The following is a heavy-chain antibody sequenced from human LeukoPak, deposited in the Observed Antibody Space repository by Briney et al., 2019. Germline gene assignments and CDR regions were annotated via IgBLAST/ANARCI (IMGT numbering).Heavy chain of an antibody. CDR1: GESFSGYY. CDR3: ARDYYDSSGYQSYDAFDI. CDR2: IHHSGST. Sequence: PSETLSLTCAVYGESFSGYYWSWIRQPPGKGLEWVGEIHHSGSTNYNPSIKSRVTISVDKSKNQFSLKLSSVAAADTAVYYCARDYYDSSGYQSYDAFDIWGQGTMVTVSS. V-gene: IGHV4-34*01. J-gene: IGHJ3*02. D-gene: IGHD3-22*01.